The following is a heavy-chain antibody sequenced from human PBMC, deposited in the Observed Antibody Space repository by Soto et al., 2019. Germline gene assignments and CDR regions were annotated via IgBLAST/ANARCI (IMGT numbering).Heavy chain of an antibody. V-gene: IGHV3-23*01. CDR3: ANPPLPEANYNGMDV. CDR1: GLTFDNYG. J-gene: IGHJ6*02. Sequence: EVQLLESGGGLVQPGGSLRLSCAASGLTFDNYGMSWVRQAPGKGLEWVSAISGSGGTTFYADSVKGRFTISRDNSKNTLYLHINSLRAEDTALYYCANPPLPEANYNGMDVWGQGTTVTVSS. CDR2: ISGSGGTT.